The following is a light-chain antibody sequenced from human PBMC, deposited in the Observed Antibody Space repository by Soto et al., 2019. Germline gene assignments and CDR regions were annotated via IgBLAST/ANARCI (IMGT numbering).Light chain of an antibody. Sequence: AIQVTQSPTSLSASVGERVTITCRSSQDIRNYLGWYQQKPGKAPQLLIYGASSLQRGVSSRFSGSGFGTDFTLTISSLQPEDSATYYCLQDRSHFWTFXQGTKVDIK. CDR3: LQDRSHFWT. CDR1: QDIRNY. CDR2: GAS. J-gene: IGKJ1*01. V-gene: IGKV1-6*01.